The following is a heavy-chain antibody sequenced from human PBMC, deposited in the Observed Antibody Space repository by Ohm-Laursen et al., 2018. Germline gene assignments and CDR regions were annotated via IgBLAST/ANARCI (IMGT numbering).Heavy chain of an antibody. Sequence: SLRLSCTASGFPFRTYGMHWVRQAPGKGLEWVAVISYDGSNKYYADSVKGRFTISRDNSKSTLYLQMNSLRVEDTAVYYCARHHRGSGTYYEYGMDVWGQGTMVTVSS. V-gene: IGHV3-30*03. D-gene: IGHD3-10*01. J-gene: IGHJ6*02. CDR3: ARHHRGSGTYYEYGMDV. CDR1: GFPFRTYG. CDR2: ISYDGSNK.